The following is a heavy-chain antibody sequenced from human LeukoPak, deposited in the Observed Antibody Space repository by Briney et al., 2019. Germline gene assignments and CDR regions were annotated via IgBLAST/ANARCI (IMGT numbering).Heavy chain of an antibody. J-gene: IGHJ4*02. CDR1: GGSISSYY. Sequence: LETLSLTCTVSGGSISSYYWSWIRQPPGKGLEWIGYIYYSGSTNYNPSLKSRVTISVDTSKNQFSLKLSSVTAADTAVYYCARGGVGWPYYFDYWGQGTLVTVSS. D-gene: IGHD2-15*01. CDR2: IYYSGST. V-gene: IGHV4-59*01. CDR3: ARGGVGWPYYFDY.